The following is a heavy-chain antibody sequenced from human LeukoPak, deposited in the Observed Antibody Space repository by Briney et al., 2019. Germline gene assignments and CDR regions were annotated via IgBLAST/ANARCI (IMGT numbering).Heavy chain of an antibody. Sequence: SETLSLTCTVSGGSISSDYWSWIRQPPGKGLEWIGYIYYTGSTNYNPSLKSRVTISLDRSKNQFSLKLNSVTAADTAVYYCARDSGMVALDYWGQGTLVTVPS. V-gene: IGHV4-59*01. J-gene: IGHJ4*02. CDR3: ARDSGMVALDY. CDR2: IYYTGST. D-gene: IGHD1-26*01. CDR1: GGSISSDY.